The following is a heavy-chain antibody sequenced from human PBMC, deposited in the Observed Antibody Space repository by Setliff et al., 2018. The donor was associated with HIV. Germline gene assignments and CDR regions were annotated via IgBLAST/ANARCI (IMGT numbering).Heavy chain of an antibody. Sequence: PSETLSLTCTVSGGSISSRNYDWAWIRQPPGKGLEWIGTIYYSGTTHYNPSLNSRVIISVDTSKNQFSLRLNSVTAADTAMYYFARHSLGNIGDYIRIGAIDIWGQGTMVTVSS. J-gene: IGHJ3*02. CDR3: ARHSLGNIGDYIRIGAIDI. D-gene: IGHD4-17*01. CDR1: GGSISSRNYD. V-gene: IGHV4-39*01. CDR2: IYYSGTT.